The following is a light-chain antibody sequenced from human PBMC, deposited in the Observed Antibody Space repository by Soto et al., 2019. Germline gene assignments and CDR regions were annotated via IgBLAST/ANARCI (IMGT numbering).Light chain of an antibody. CDR2: GAS. CDR1: QSVSSSQ. V-gene: IGKV3-20*01. Sequence: EIVLTQSPGTLSLSPGERATLSCRASQSVSSSQLAWYQQRPGQAPTLLVYGASTRATGIADRFSGSGSGTDFTLTISRLEPEDFAVYYCQQYGSSGVTVGPGTKVDIK. J-gene: IGKJ3*01. CDR3: QQYGSSGVT.